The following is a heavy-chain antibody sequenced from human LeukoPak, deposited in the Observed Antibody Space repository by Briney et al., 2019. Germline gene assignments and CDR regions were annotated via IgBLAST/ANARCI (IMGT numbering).Heavy chain of an antibody. CDR2: IYYTGST. CDR1: GGSTGNFY. Sequence: PSETLSLTCTVSGGSTGNFYWNWIRQPAGKGLEWIGYIYYTGSTRYNPSLKGRLTISVDTSKNQFSLNLTSVTTADTAVYYCAREFRGGITGTTGFDYWGQGTLVAVSS. V-gene: IGHV4-59*01. J-gene: IGHJ4*02. CDR3: AREFRGGITGTTGFDY. D-gene: IGHD1-20*01.